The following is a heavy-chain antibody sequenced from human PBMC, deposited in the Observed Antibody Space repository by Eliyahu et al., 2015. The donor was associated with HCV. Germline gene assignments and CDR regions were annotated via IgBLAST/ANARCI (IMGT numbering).Heavy chain of an antibody. Sequence: QVQLVQSGAELKKPGSSVKVSCKASGGTFSSYAISWVRQAPGQGLEWMGGIIPIFGTANYAQKFQGRVTITADKSTSTAYMELSSLRSEDTAVYYCAREGYDFWSGHYYYYYGMDVWGQGTTVTVSS. D-gene: IGHD3-3*01. J-gene: IGHJ6*02. CDR2: IIPIFGTA. CDR1: GGTFSSYA. CDR3: AREGYDFWSGHYYYYYGMDV. V-gene: IGHV1-69*06.